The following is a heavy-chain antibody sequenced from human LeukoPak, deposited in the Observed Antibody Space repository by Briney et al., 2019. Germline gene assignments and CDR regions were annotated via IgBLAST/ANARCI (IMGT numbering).Heavy chain of an antibody. Sequence: SETLSLTCAVYGGSFSGYYWSWIRQHPGKGLEWIGYIYYSGSTYYNPSLKSRVTISVDTSKNQFSLKLSSVTAADTAVYYCARRLVHAFDIWGQGTMVTVSS. J-gene: IGHJ3*02. CDR1: GGSFSGYY. D-gene: IGHD6-19*01. CDR3: ARRLVHAFDI. V-gene: IGHV4-31*11. CDR2: IYYSGST.